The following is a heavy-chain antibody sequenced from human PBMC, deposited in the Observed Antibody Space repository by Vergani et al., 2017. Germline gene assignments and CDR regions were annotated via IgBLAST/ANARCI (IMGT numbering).Heavy chain of an antibody. V-gene: IGHV4-30-4*01. D-gene: IGHD6-13*01. Sequence: QVQLQESGPGLVKPSQTLSLTCTVSGGSISSGDSYWSWIRQPPGKGLEWIGYIYYSGSPYYNPSLKSRVTISVDTSKNQFSLKLSSVTAADTAVYYCASYSSSGGIDYWGQGTLVTVSS. CDR1: GGSISSGDSY. CDR3: ASYSSSGGIDY. J-gene: IGHJ4*02. CDR2: IYYSGSP.